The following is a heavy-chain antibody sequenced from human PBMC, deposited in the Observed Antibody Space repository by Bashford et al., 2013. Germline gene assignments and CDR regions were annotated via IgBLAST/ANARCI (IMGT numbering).Heavy chain of an antibody. CDR1: GYTFTAYY. J-gene: IGHJ4*02. CDR2: INPNSGGT. D-gene: IGHD2-21*02. V-gene: IGHV1-2*02. Sequence: ASVKVSCKASGYTFTAYYIHWVRQAPRQGLEWVGWINPNSGGTNYAQKFQGRVTMTRDTSISTAYMELSRLRSDDTAVYYCARGPDIVVVTAIPVGYWGQGTLVTVSS. CDR3: ARGPDIVVVTAIPVGY.